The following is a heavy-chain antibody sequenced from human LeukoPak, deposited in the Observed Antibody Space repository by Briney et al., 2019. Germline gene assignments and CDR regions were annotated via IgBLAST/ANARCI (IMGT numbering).Heavy chain of an antibody. CDR1: GGSISSSSYY. D-gene: IGHD6-19*01. CDR2: IYYSGST. V-gene: IGHV4-39*01. CDR3: ASSAVADRGALFY. J-gene: IGHJ4*02. Sequence: PSETLSLTCTVSGGSISSSSYYWGWIRQPPGKGLEWIGSIYYSGSTYYNPSLKSRVTISVDTSKNQFSLKLSSVTAADTAVYYCASSAVADRGALFYWGQGTLVTVSS.